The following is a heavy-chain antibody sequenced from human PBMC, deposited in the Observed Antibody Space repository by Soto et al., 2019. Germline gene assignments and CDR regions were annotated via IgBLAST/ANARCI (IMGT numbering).Heavy chain of an antibody. J-gene: IGHJ4*02. V-gene: IGHV4-30-2*01. CDR3: VRVLDR. CDR2: IYHSGST. D-gene: IGHD1-1*01. Sequence: PSETLSITCAVSGGSISSGGYSWSWIRQPPGKGLEWIGYIYHSGSTYYNPSLKSRVTISVDRSKNQFSLKLSSVTASDTAVYYCVRVLDRGGQGALVTVSS. CDR1: GGSISSGGYS.